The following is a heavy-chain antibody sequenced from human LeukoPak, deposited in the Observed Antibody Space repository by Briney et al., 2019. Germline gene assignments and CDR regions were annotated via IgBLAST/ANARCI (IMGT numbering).Heavy chain of an antibody. CDR1: GGSFSGYY. V-gene: IGHV4-34*01. J-gene: IGHJ4*02. CDR3: ARGGGAFDY. D-gene: IGHD3-16*01. Sequence: PSETLSLTCAVYGGSFSGYYWSWIRQPPGKGLEWIGEINHSGSTNYNPSLKSRVTISVDTSKNQFSLKLSSVTAADTAVYYCARGGGAFDYWGQGTLVTVSS. CDR2: INHSGST.